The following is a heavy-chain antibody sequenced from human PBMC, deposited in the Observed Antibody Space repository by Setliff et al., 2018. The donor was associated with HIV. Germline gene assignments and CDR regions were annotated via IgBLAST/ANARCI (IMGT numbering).Heavy chain of an antibody. J-gene: IGHJ4*02. CDR3: ARVVDADYLDY. V-gene: IGHV4-39*01. D-gene: IGHD2-15*01. CDR2: IYYSGST. CDR1: GGSISSYY. Sequence: ETLSLTCTVSGGSISSYYWGWIRQPPGKGLEWIGSIYYSGSTYYNPSLKSRVTISVDTSKNQFSLKLNSVTAADTAMYYCARVVDADYLDYWGQGTPVTVSS.